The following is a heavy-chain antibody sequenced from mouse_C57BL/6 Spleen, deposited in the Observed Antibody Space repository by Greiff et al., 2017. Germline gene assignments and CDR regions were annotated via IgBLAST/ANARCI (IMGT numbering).Heavy chain of an antibody. Sequence: VKLVESGGGLVKPGGSLKLSCAASGFTFSSYAMSWVRQTPEKRLEWVATISDGGSYTYYPDNVKGRFTISRDNAKNNLYLQMSHLKSEDTAMYYCEKDHGSFMDDWGQGTSVTVSS. V-gene: IGHV5-4*01. CDR1: GFTFSSYA. CDR3: EKDHGSFMDD. J-gene: IGHJ4*01. D-gene: IGHD2-2*01. CDR2: ISDGGSYT.